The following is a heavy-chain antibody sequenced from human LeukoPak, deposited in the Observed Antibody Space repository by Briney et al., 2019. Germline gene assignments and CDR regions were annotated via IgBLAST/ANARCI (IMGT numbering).Heavy chain of an antibody. J-gene: IGHJ4*02. V-gene: IGHV4-61*02. CDR3: ARGHAYYDSSGSCFDY. D-gene: IGHD3-22*01. Sequence: SETLSPTCTVSGGSISSGSYYWSWIRQPAGKGLEWIGRIYTSGSTNYNPSLKSRVTISVDTSKNQFSLKLSSVTAADTAVYYCARGHAYYDSSGSCFDYWGQGTLVTVSS. CDR1: GGSISSGSYY. CDR2: IYTSGST.